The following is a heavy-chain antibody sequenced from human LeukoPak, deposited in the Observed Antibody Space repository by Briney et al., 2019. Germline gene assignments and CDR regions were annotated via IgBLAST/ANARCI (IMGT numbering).Heavy chain of an antibody. CDR3: AKGGSGTYYVRGVAY. Sequence: PGGSLRLSCAASGFTFDDYAMHWVRQAPGKGLEWVSGISWNSGTIGYADSVEGRFTISRDNAKKSLYLQMNSLRPEDMALYSCAKGGSGTYYVRGVAYWGQGTLVTVSS. CDR1: GFTFDDYA. J-gene: IGHJ4*02. D-gene: IGHD1-26*01. CDR2: ISWNSGTI. V-gene: IGHV3-9*03.